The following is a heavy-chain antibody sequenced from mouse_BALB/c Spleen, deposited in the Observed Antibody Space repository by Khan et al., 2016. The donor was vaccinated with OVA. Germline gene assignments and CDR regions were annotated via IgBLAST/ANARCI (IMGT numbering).Heavy chain of an antibody. CDR3: ASHLTGSFAF. Sequence: EVQLQESGGDSVKPGGPLKLSCAASGFSFSSYSMSWVRQTPDKRLEWVATISSGGDYTYYPDSVKGRFTISRDNAKNTLYLQMSSLRSEDTAMYYCASHLTGSFAFWGQGTLVTVSA. V-gene: IGHV5-6*01. J-gene: IGHJ3*01. D-gene: IGHD4-1*01. CDR2: ISSGGDYT. CDR1: GFSFSSYS.